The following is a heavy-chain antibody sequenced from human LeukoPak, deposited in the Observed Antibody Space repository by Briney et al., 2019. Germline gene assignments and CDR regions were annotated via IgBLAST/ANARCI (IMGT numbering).Heavy chain of an antibody. Sequence: SETLSLTCTVSGGSIYSTSDYWGWIRQPPGKGLEWIGNIYYTGDTYYKSSLKSRLTISVDTSKNQFSLRLSSVTPEDTAVYYCARAEGSSDNFDYWGQGTLVTVSS. J-gene: IGHJ4*02. CDR2: IYYTGDT. V-gene: IGHV4-39*07. CDR3: ARAEGSSDNFDY. D-gene: IGHD1-26*01. CDR1: GGSIYSTSDY.